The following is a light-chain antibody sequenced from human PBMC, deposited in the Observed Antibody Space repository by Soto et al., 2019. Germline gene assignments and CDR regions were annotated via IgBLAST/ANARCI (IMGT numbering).Light chain of an antibody. CDR2: DAS. V-gene: IGKV3-20*01. CDR3: QHYSTPQGLFT. Sequence: EIVLTQSPGTRSWSPGERATLSCSASHSVSNTYLSWYQQNPGQAPRLLIYDASSSATGIPDRVSRSGSGTDFTISISRLQPEDFTVYDCQHYSTPQGLFTFGPGTKVDI. CDR1: HSVSNTY. J-gene: IGKJ3*01.